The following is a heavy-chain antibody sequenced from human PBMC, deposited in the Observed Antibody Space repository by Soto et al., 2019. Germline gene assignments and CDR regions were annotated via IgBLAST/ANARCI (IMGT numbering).Heavy chain of an antibody. CDR1: GFTFSNYG. CDR2: ISGSGGDT. J-gene: IGHJ2*01. CDR3: AKDMDAFWSGYYLRGYFDL. V-gene: IGHV3-23*01. D-gene: IGHD3-3*01. Sequence: EVQLLESGGGLVQPGGSLRLSCVVSGFTFSNYGMNWVRQAPGKGLEWVSGISGSGGDTYYVDSVRGRFTISRDNSKNTLYLQMDSLRAEDTAVYYCAKDMDAFWSGYYLRGYFDLWGHGTLVTVS.